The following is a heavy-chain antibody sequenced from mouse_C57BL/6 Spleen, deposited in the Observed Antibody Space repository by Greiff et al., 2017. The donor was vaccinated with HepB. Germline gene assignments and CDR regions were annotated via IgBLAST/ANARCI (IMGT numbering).Heavy chain of an antibody. CDR1: GYAFSSSW. CDR3: ARAGDGYYEDAMDY. CDR2: IYPGDGDT. J-gene: IGHJ4*01. V-gene: IGHV1-82*01. D-gene: IGHD2-3*01. Sequence: VKLQQSGPELVKPGASVKISCKASGYAFSSSWMNWVKQRPGKGLEWIGRIYPGDGDTNYNGKFKGKATLTADKSSSTAYMQLSSLTSEDSAVYFCARAGDGYYEDAMDYWGQGTSVTVSS.